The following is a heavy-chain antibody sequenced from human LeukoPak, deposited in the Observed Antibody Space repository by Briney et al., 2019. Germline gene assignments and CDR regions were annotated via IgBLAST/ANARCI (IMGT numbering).Heavy chain of an antibody. V-gene: IGHV3-30*02. CDR3: AKDQFRYCSGGNCYAFDY. D-gene: IGHD2-15*01. Sequence: GGSLRLSCAASGFISSSYGMHWVRQAPGKGLEWVAFIRYDGSNKYYGDSVKGRFTISRDNSKNTLYLQMNSLRVEDTAVYYCAKDQFRYCSGGNCYAFDYWGQGNPVTVSS. CDR1: GFISSSYG. J-gene: IGHJ4*02. CDR2: IRYDGSNK.